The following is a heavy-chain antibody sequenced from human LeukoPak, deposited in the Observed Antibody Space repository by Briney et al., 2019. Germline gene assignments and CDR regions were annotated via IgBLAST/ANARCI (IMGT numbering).Heavy chain of an antibody. J-gene: IGHJ3*02. V-gene: IGHV3-7*01. Sequence: PGGSLRLSCAASGFTFGTYWMAWVRQAPGKGLEWVAIIKQDGSEKKSVDSVKGRFTISRDNAKNSLYLQMNSLRAEDTAEYYCARDPGRGYDIWGQGTMVTVSS. CDR2: IKQDGSEK. CDR3: ARDPGRGYDI. CDR1: GFTFGTYW. D-gene: IGHD3-22*01.